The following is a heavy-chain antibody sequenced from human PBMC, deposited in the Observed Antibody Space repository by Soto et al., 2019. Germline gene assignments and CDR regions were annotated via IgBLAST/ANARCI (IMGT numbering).Heavy chain of an antibody. CDR1: GYSFTTYW. CDR3: VRTRTSSHYDHMDF. Sequence: PGESLKISCEGSGYSFTTYWIAWVRQMPGKGLEWMGIIYPGDSGTRYSPSFQGQVTISADKSISTAYLQWSSLKASDSAMYYCVRTRTSSHYDHMDFWGQGTTVTVSS. D-gene: IGHD6-13*01. CDR2: IYPGDSGT. J-gene: IGHJ6*03. V-gene: IGHV5-51*01.